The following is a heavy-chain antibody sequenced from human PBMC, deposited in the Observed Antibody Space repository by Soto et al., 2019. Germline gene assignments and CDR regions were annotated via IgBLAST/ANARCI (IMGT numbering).Heavy chain of an antibody. CDR2: INHDGSKT. V-gene: IGHV3-74*01. J-gene: IGHJ4*02. CDR1: GFTLGNYW. Sequence: LRLSCLASGFTLGNYWMSWVRQAPGKGPAWVSRINHDGSKTEYADSVKGRFTISRDNTNNTLYLQMNSLRVEDTAMYYCVREPWGFSGTWYDYWGQGTLVTVSS. D-gene: IGHD6-13*01. CDR3: VREPWGFSGTWYDY.